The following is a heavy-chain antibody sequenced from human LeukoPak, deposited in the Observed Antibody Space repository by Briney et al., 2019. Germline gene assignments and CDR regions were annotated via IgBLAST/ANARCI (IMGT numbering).Heavy chain of an antibody. CDR3: ARGMAGNQDVFDI. CDR1: GGSFSSYG. CDR2: IIPLFGTA. D-gene: IGHD6-19*01. V-gene: IGHV1-69*05. J-gene: IGHJ3*02. Sequence: SVKVSCKASGGSFSSYGISWVRLAPGQGHEWMGGIIPLFGTADYVQKFQGRVTMTTDESMSTAYMELSSLRSEDTAVYYCARGMAGNQDVFDIWGQGTMLTVSS.